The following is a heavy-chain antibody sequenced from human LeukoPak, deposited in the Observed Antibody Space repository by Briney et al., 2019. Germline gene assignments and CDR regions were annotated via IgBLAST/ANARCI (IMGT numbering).Heavy chain of an antibody. CDR3: ARDSDSSSNHFDY. CDR2: ISSNGGST. J-gene: IGHJ4*02. CDR1: GFTFSSYG. Sequence: GGSLRLSCAASGFTFSSYGMHWVRQAPGKGLEYVSAISSNGGSTYYANSVKGRFTISRDNSKNTLYLQMGSLRAEDMAVYYCARDSDSSSNHFDYWGQGTLVTVSS. V-gene: IGHV3-64*01. D-gene: IGHD6-6*01.